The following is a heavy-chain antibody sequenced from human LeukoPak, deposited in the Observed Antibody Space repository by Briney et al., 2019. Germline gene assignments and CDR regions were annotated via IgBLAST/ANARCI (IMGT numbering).Heavy chain of an antibody. CDR1: GFTFNKYG. CDR3: ARDGSGLAVRGWFDF. CDR2: IWYDGSYE. Sequence: PGGSLRLSCVASGFTFNKYGVHWVRQAPGKGLEWVAVIWYDGSYEYFAGSVKGRLAISRDNDKNTVTLQMNSLRVEDTAVYYCARDGSGLAVRGWFDFWGQGTLVTVSS. J-gene: IGHJ5*01. V-gene: IGHV3-33*01. D-gene: IGHD3-10*01.